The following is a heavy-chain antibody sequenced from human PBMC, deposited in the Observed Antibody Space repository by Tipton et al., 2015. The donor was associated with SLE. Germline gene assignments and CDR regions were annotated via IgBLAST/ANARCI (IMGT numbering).Heavy chain of an antibody. D-gene: IGHD3-22*01. CDR2: IFYTGRT. CDR3: ARESVVTPMGYYYYGLDV. J-gene: IGHJ6*02. V-gene: IGHV4-31*02. CDR1: GASINRAGYF. Sequence: LRLSCTVSGASINRAGYFWTWVRHHPGKGLEWIGHIFYTGRTNYNPSLESRVTISVDTSERQFSLKLDSVTAADTAVYFCARESVVTPMGYYYYGLDVWGQGTTVIVSS.